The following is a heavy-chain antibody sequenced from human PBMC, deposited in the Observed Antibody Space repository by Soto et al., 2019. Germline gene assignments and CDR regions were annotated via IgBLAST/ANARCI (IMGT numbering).Heavy chain of an antibody. CDR2: IIPIFGTA. Sequence: QVQLVQSGAEVKKPGSSVKVSCKASGGTFSSYAISWVRQAPGQGLEWMGGIIPIFGTANYAQKFQGRVTITADESTSTAYMGLSSLRSEDTAVYYCALLPLRGGGAAADNYYYGMDVWGQGTTVTVSS. CDR1: GGTFSSYA. D-gene: IGHD6-13*01. J-gene: IGHJ6*02. CDR3: ALLPLRGGGAAADNYYYGMDV. V-gene: IGHV1-69*01.